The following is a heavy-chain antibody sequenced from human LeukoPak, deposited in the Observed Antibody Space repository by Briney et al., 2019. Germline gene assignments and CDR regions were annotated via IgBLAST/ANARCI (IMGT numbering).Heavy chain of an antibody. CDR2: TYYRSKWYN. D-gene: IGHD6-13*01. CDR3: AAAGDTYYYYGMDV. CDR1: RDSVSSNSAA. V-gene: IGHV6-1*01. Sequence: SQTLSLTCAISRDSVSSNSAAWNWIRQSPSRGLEWLGRTYYRSKWYNDYAVSVKSRITINPDTSKNQFSLQLNSVTPEDTAVYYCAAAGDTYYYYGMDVWGQGTTVTVSS. J-gene: IGHJ6*02.